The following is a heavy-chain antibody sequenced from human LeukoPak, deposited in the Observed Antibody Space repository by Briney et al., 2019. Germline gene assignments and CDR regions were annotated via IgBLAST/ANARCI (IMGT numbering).Heavy chain of an antibody. CDR1: GGTFSSYA. CDR3: ARGYSEYYYDSSD. V-gene: IGHV1-69*13. Sequence: ASVKVSCKASGGTFSSYAISWVRQAPGQGLEWMGGIIPIFGTANYAQKFQGRVTITADESTSTAYMELSSLRSEDTAVYYCARGYSEYYYDSSDWGQGTLVTVSS. CDR2: IIPIFGTA. D-gene: IGHD3-22*01. J-gene: IGHJ4*02.